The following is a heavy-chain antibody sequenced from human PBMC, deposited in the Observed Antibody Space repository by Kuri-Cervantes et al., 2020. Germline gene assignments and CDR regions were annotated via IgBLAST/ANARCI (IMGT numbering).Heavy chain of an antibody. D-gene: IGHD4-17*01. CDR1: GFTFSSYG. CDR2: ISYDGSNK. Sequence: GESLKISCAASGFTFSSYGMHWVRQAPGKGLEWVAVISYDGSNKYYADSVKGRFTISRDNSKNTLYLQMNSLRAEDTAVYYCARDPYGDHFDYWGQGTLVTVSS. J-gene: IGHJ4*02. CDR3: ARDPYGDHFDY. V-gene: IGHV3-30*03.